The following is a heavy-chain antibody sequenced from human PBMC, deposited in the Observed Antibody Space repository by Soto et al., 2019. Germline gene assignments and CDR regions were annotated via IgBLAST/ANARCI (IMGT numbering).Heavy chain of an antibody. CDR3: AKRTRVTPPLYDS. J-gene: IGHJ4*02. D-gene: IGHD4-17*01. CDR1: GGSISSYY. V-gene: IGHV4-59*08. Sequence: SETLSLTCTVSGGSISSYYWSWIRQPPGKGLEWIGYIYYSGSTNYNPSLKSRVTISVDTSKNQFSLKLSSVTAADTAVYYCAKRTRVTPPLYDSWAQGPLVPVSS. CDR2: IYYSGST.